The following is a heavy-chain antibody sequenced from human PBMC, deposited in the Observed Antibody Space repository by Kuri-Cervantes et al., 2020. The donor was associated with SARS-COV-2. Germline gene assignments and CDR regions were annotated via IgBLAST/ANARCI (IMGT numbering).Heavy chain of an antibody. J-gene: IGHJ6*03. CDR2: ISSTSVFK. V-gene: IGHV3-21*01. CDR3: ARVYNWEYFYYLGV. D-gene: IGHD1-20*01. CDR1: GGSISSSS. Sequence: GESLKISCTVSGGSISSSSYYWGWIRQAPGKGLEWVSSISSTSVFKYYADSVKGRFTISRDNARVSVSLQMDSLRAEDTAIYYCARVYNWEYFYYLGVWGIGTTVTVSS.